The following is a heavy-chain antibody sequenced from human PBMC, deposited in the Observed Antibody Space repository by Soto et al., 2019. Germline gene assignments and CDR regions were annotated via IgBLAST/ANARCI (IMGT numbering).Heavy chain of an antibody. CDR3: ARGVLWFGESYMDV. D-gene: IGHD3-10*01. CDR2: INPNSGGT. CDR1: GYTFTGYY. V-gene: IGHV1-2*04. Sequence: ASVKVSCKASGYTFTGYYMHWVRQAPGQGLEWMGWINPNSGGTNYAQKFQGWVTMTRDTSISTAYMELSRLRSDDTAVYYCARGVLWFGESYMDVWGKGTTVTVSS. J-gene: IGHJ6*03.